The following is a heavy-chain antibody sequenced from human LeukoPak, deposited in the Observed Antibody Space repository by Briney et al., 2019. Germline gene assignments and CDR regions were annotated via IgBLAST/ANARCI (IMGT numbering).Heavy chain of an antibody. D-gene: IGHD1-1*01. CDR1: GFTYSSYW. CDR3: ARVCSTGTY. Sequence: GGSLRLSCAASGFTYSSYWMRGVRQAPGKGVEWVANIKQDGSEKYYVDSVKGRYTISRDNAKNSLYLQMNSLRGEDTAVYYCARVCSTGTYWGQGTLVGVSS. J-gene: IGHJ4*02. CDR2: IKQDGSEK. V-gene: IGHV3-7*01.